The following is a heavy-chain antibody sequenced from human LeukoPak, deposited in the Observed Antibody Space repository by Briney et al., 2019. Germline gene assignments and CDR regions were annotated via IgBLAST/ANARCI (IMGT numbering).Heavy chain of an antibody. D-gene: IGHD3-16*01. CDR1: GYTFTNNW. V-gene: IGHV5-51*01. J-gene: IGHJ6*02. Sequence: GESLKISCKASGYTFTNNWIGWVRQMPGKGLEWMGIIYPDDSETRYSPSFQGQVTISSDKSITTAYLQWSSLKASDSAMYYCGRGGIGKPYYYYGMDVWGQGTTVTVSS. CDR2: IYPDDSET. CDR3: GRGGIGKPYYYYGMDV.